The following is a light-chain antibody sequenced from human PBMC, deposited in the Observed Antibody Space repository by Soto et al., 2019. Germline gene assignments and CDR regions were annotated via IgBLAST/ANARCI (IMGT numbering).Light chain of an antibody. CDR3: QQYGSSPRT. J-gene: IGKJ1*01. Sequence: EIMLTQSPGTLSLSPGERATLSCRASQSISNSYLAWYQQKPGQTPRLLIYGASSRATGIPDRFSGSGSVTDFTLTISRLEPQDFAVYFCQQYGSSPRTFGQGTKVEIK. V-gene: IGKV3-20*01. CDR1: QSISNSY. CDR2: GAS.